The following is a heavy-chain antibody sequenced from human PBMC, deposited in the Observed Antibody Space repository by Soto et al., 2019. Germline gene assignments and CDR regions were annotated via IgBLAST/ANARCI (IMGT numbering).Heavy chain of an antibody. CDR3: ASGFGGVIVIKNWFDP. J-gene: IGHJ5*02. Sequence: TSETLSLTCAVYGGSFSGYYWSWIRQPPGKGLEWIGEINHSGSTNYNPSLKSRVTISVDTSKNQFSLKLSSVTAADTAVYYCASGFGGVIVIKNWFDPRGQGTLVTVSS. D-gene: IGHD3-16*02. CDR2: INHSGST. CDR1: GGSFSGYY. V-gene: IGHV4-34*01.